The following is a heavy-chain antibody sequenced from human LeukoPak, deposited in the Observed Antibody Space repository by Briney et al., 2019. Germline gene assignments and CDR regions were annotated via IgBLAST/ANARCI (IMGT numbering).Heavy chain of an antibody. CDR1: GFTFASYG. CDR2: ITTNGGRT. D-gene: IGHD3-22*01. Sequence: TGGSPRLSCAAAGFTFASYGISWVRQAPGKGLEWVSFITTNGGRTSYAVSVEGRFTIYRDNPRNTLYMQMNSLRDEDTAVYYCAIMHGYYDGTGYWVQWGQGTLVTVSS. V-gene: IGHV3-23*01. CDR3: AIMHGYYDGTGYWVQ. J-gene: IGHJ1*01.